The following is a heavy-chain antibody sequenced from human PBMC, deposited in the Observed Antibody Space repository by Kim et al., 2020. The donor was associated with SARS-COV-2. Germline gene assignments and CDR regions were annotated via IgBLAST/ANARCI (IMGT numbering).Heavy chain of an antibody. CDR3: ARDGRENVSYYDPPENYYYYYGMDV. V-gene: IGHV1-69*13. D-gene: IGHD3-22*01. CDR1: GGTFSSYA. CDR2: IIPIFGTA. Sequence: SVKVSCKASGGTFSSYAISWVRQAPGQGLEWMGGIIPIFGTANYAQKFQGRVTITADESTSTAYMELSSLRSEDTAVYYCARDGRENVSYYDPPENYYYYYGMDVWGQGTTVTVSS. J-gene: IGHJ6*02.